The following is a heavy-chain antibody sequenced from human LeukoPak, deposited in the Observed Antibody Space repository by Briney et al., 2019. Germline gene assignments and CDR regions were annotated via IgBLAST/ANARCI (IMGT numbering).Heavy chain of an antibody. CDR1: GFTIGGFA. CDR2: IGSDYKT. J-gene: IGHJ2*01. CDR3: AKDHLTGDPGWYFDL. Sequence: GGSLRLSCAASGFTIGGFAMTWVRQAPGKGLEWVSSIGSDYKTHYSESVKGRFAISRDNSQSTVFLQMNSLRAEDTAVYYCAKDHLTGDPGWYFDLWGRGALVTVSS. V-gene: IGHV3-23*01. D-gene: IGHD7-27*01.